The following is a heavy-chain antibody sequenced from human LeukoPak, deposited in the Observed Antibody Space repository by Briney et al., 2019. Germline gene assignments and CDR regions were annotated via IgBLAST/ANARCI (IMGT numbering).Heavy chain of an antibody. Sequence: QPGRSLRLSCAASGFTLGDYDIHWVRQAPGKGPEWVSSISSNSDTIAYVEPVKGRFTVSRDNTINSLYLQMDSLRVEDTALYYCLTSSFDHWGQGTLVTVSS. CDR3: LTSSFDH. V-gene: IGHV3-9*01. CDR2: ISSNSDTI. J-gene: IGHJ4*02. CDR1: GFTLGDYD.